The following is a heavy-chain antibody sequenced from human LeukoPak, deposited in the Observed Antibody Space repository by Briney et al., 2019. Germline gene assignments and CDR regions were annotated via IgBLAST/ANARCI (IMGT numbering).Heavy chain of an antibody. D-gene: IGHD7-27*01. J-gene: IGHJ4*02. CDR1: GFTFSSYG. CDR2: VRYDGDNK. V-gene: IGHV3-30*02. CDR3: ARAPTKNWGWNY. Sequence: GGSLRLSCAASGFTFSSYGMHWVRQTPDKGLEWVAFVRYDGDNKYYADSVKGRFTISRDNSKNTLYLQMNSLRAEDTAVYYCARAPTKNWGWNYWGQGTLVTVSS.